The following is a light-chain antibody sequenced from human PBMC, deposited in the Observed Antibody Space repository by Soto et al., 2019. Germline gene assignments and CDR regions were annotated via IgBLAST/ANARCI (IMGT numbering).Light chain of an antibody. CDR2: MAS. CDR1: QGISRW. CDR3: QQYDTYPWT. V-gene: IGKV1-5*03. J-gene: IGKJ1*01. Sequence: DIQMTQSPSNLSASVGDRVTITCRASQGISRWLAWFQQKPGKAPKLLISMASFLESGVPSRFSGSGSGTEFSLTISSLQPDDFAAYYCQQYDTYPWTFGQGTKVEIK.